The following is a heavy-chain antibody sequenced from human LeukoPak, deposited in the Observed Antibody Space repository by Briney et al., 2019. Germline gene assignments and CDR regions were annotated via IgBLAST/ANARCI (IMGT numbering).Heavy chain of an antibody. J-gene: IGHJ6*03. V-gene: IGHV4-4*02. Sequence: SETLSLTCAVSGGSISSSNWWSWVRQPPGKGLEWIGEIYHSGSTYYNPSLKSRVTIFVDTSKNQFSLKLSSVTAADTAVFYCARLTQDYYYYYMGVWGKGTTVTISS. CDR1: GGSISSSNW. CDR3: ARLTQDYYYYYMGV. CDR2: IYHSGST.